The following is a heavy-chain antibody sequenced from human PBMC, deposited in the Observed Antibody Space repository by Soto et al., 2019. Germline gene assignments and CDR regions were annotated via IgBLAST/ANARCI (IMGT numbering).Heavy chain of an antibody. V-gene: IGHV1-69*08. CDR2: IIPILGTA. CDR1: GGTFSSYT. D-gene: IGHD2-2*01. J-gene: IGHJ6*03. CDR3: ARDGCSSTSCYFDYYYYYMDV. Sequence: QVQLVQSGAEVKKPGSSVKVSCKASGGTFSSYTISWVRQAPGQGLEWMGRIIPILGTANYAQKFQGRVTITADKSTSTAYMELSSLRSEDTAVYYCARDGCSSTSCYFDYYYYYMDVWGKGTTVTVSS.